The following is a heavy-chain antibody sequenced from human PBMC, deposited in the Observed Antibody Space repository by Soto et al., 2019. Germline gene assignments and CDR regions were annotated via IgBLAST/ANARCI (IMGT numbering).Heavy chain of an antibody. CDR3: ARAEYYYDSSGYFDY. CDR1: GGSISGYY. CDR2: IYYSGST. V-gene: IGHV4-59*01. Sequence: PSETLSLTCTVSGGSISGYYWSWIRQPPGKGLEWIGYIYYSGSTNYNPSLKSRVTISVDTSKNQFSLKLSSVTAADTAVYYCARAEYYYDSSGYFDYWGQGTLVTVSS. D-gene: IGHD3-22*01. J-gene: IGHJ4*02.